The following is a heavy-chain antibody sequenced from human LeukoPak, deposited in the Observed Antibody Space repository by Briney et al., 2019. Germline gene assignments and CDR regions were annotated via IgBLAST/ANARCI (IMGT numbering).Heavy chain of an antibody. CDR1: GYTFTSYA. Sequence: ASVKVSCKASGYTFTSYAMNWVRQAPGQGLEWMGWINTNTGNPTYAQGFTGRFVFSLDTSVSTAYLQINSLKAEDTAVYYCARDHRAGYGGNSGLSDYWGQGTLVTVSS. D-gene: IGHD4-23*01. V-gene: IGHV7-4-1*02. J-gene: IGHJ4*02. CDR2: INTNTGNP. CDR3: ARDHRAGYGGNSGLSDY.